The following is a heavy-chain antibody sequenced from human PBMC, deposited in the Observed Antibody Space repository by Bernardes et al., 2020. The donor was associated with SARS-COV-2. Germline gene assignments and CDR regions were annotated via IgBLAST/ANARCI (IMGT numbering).Heavy chain of an antibody. CDR2: ISHYGAIT. CDR3: SRDVSWSLFDY. CDR1: DFRFGVYV. V-gene: IGHV3-74*01. Sequence: GSLRLPSAAPDFRFGVYVIHWVRHAPGKGLVWFSRISHYGAITSYADSVKGRFTVSRDNAKNTLYLQRNTLTAEDTAVYYCSRDVSWSLFDYWGQGSLVTVSS. D-gene: IGHD3-3*01. J-gene: IGHJ4*02.